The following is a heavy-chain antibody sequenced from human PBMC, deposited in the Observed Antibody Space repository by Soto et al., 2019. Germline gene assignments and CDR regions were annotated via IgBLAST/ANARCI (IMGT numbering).Heavy chain of an antibody. D-gene: IGHD2-15*01. CDR3: AKDPPVVAASAVFYWFDP. V-gene: IGHV3-23*01. Sequence: RGSLRLSCAASGLTFSRHAISWVSQAPGKGLEWVSAISGSGGSTYYADSVKGRCTISRDNAKNTLYLQMNSLRAEDTAVYYCAKDPPVVAASAVFYWFDPWGQGTLVTVSS. CDR2: ISGSGGST. J-gene: IGHJ5*02. CDR1: GLTFSRHA.